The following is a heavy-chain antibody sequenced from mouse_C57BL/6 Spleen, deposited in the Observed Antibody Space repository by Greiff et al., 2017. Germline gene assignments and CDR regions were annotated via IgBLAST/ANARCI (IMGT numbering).Heavy chain of an antibody. CDR3: ASSGYFDY. J-gene: IGHJ2*01. CDR1: GYTFTDYN. Sequence: VQLKESGPELVKPGASVKMSCKASGYTFTDYNMHWVKQSHGKSLEWIGYINPNNGGTSYNQKFKGKATLTVNKSSSTAYMELRSLTSEDSAVYYCASSGYFDYWGQGTTLTVSS. D-gene: IGHD3-2*02. V-gene: IGHV1-22*01. CDR2: INPNNGGT.